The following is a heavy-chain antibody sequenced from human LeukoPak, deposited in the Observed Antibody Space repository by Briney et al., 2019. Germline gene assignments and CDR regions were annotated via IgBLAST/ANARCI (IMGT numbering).Heavy chain of an antibody. Sequence: SETLSLTCAVHGGSFNNYYWSWIRQPPGTGLEWIGEINHSGSTKYNPSLKSRVTISVDTSKNQFSLKLTSVTAADTAVYYCARGTGFGVVFNYYQYYMDVWSKGTTVTVSS. CDR2: INHSGST. D-gene: IGHD3-3*01. J-gene: IGHJ6*03. V-gene: IGHV4-34*01. CDR3: ARGTGFGVVFNYYQYYMDV. CDR1: GGSFNNYY.